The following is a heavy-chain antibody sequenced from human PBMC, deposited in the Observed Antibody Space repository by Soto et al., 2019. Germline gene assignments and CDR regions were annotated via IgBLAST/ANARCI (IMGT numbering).Heavy chain of an antibody. CDR2: IYYSGNA. V-gene: IGHV4-30-4*01. J-gene: IGHJ4*02. CDR1: GGSISSGDYY. D-gene: IGHD1-26*01. CDR3: GRGTGVDGSHYFDY. Sequence: QVQLQESGPGLVKPSQTLSLTCTVSGGSISSGDYYWSWIRQPPGKGLEWIGYIYYSGNAYYNPSLKCRVTISIDMSRHQFSLRLTSVPAADTAVFYCGRGTGVDGSHYFDYWGQGTLVTVSS.